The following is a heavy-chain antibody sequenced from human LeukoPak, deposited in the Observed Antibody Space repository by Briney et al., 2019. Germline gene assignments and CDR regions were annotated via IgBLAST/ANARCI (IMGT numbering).Heavy chain of an antibody. D-gene: IGHD3-3*01. CDR1: GGTFSSYA. Sequence: ASVKVSCKASGGTFSSYAISWVRQAPGQGLEWMGGIIPIFGTANYAQKFQGRVTISEDESTSTAYMELSSLRSEDTAAYYCARASDRAQNYDFWSGYFSRFDYWGQGTLVTVSS. CDR3: ARASDRAQNYDFWSGYFSRFDY. J-gene: IGHJ4*02. CDR2: IIPIFGTA. V-gene: IGHV1-69*13.